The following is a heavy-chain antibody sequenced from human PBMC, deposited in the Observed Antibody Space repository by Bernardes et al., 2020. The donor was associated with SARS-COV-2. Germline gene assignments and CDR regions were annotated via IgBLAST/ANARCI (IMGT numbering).Heavy chain of an antibody. D-gene: IGHD4-4*01. Sequence: GGSLRLSCAGSGFDFSDYWMAWVRQAPGKGLEWVSYISSDSTTIYYADSAKGRFTISRDNAKKSLYLRMDNVRAEDTAVYYCARGYSNLDYWGQGSLVTVSS. V-gene: IGHV3-48*01. CDR1: GFDFSDYW. CDR2: ISSDSTTI. J-gene: IGHJ4*02. CDR3: ARGYSNLDY.